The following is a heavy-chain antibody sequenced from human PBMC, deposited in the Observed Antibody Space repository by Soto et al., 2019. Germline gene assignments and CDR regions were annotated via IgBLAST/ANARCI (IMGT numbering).Heavy chain of an antibody. CDR2: INPNSGGT. D-gene: IGHD2-15*01. J-gene: IGHJ5*02. CDR1: GYTFTGYY. CDR3: ARERYCSGGSCYSEIWFDP. V-gene: IGHV1-2*02. Sequence: ASVKVSCKASGYTFTGYYMHWVRQAPGQGLEWMGWINPNSGGTNYAQKFQGRVTMTRDTSISTAYMELSRLRSDDTAVYYCARERYCSGGSCYSEIWFDPWGQGNLVTVSS.